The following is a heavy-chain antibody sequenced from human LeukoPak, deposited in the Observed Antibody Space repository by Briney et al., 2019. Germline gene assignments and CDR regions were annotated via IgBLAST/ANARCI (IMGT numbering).Heavy chain of an antibody. Sequence: SETLSLTCTVSGDSISSYYWSWIRQPAGKGMEWMGRIYTSGNTKHNPSLKSRVTMSLDTSKNQFSLKLNSVTAADTAVYYCARGGVPGLVGTKVRRPWFDPWGQGTLVTVSS. D-gene: IGHD1-7*01. CDR1: GDSISSYY. CDR2: IYTSGNT. V-gene: IGHV4-4*07. J-gene: IGHJ5*02. CDR3: ARGGVPGLVGTKVRRPWFDP.